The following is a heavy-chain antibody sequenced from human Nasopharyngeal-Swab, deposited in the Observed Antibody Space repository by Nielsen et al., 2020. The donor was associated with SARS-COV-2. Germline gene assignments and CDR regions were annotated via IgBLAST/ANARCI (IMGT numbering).Heavy chain of an antibody. J-gene: IGHJ4*02. D-gene: IGHD3-16*01. V-gene: IGHV1-18*01. CDR3: ASSGQGDVDY. Sequence: WVRQAPGQGLEWMGWISAYNGNTNYAQKLQGRVTMTTDTSTSTAYMELRSLRSDDTAVYYCASSGQGDVDYWGRGTLVTVSS. CDR2: ISAYNGNT.